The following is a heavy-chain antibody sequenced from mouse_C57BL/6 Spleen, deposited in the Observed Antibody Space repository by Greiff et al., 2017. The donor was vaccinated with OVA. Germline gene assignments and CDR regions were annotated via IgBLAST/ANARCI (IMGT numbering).Heavy chain of an antibody. V-gene: IGHV1-54*01. CDR2: INPGSGGT. CDR3: ARVLDY. J-gene: IGHJ2*01. CDR1: GYAFTNYL. Sequence: QVQLQQSGAELVRPGTSVKVSCKASGYAFTNYLIEWVKQRPGQGLEWIGVINPGSGGTNYNEKFKGKATLTADKSSSTAYMQLSSLTSEDSAVYFCARVLDYWGQGTTLTVSS.